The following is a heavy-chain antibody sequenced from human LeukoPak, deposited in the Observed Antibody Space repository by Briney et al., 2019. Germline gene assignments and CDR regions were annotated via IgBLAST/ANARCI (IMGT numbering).Heavy chain of an antibody. CDR1: GGSFSGYY. V-gene: IGHV4-34*01. CDR3: ARLSTDYYDSSGYYQ. J-gene: IGHJ4*02. CDR2: INHSGST. Sequence: PSETLSLTCAVYGGSFSGYYWSWIRQPPGKGLEWIGEINHSGSTNYNPSLKSRVTISVDTSKNQFSLKLSSVTAADTAVYYCARLSTDYYDSSGYYQWGQGTLVTVSS. D-gene: IGHD3-22*01.